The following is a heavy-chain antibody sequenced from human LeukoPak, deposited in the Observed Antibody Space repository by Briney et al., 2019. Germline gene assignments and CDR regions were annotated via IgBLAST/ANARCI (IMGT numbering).Heavy chain of an antibody. D-gene: IGHD1-26*01. V-gene: IGHV3-33*06. J-gene: IGHJ3*02. Sequence: GGSLRLSCAASGFTFSSYGMHWVRQAPGKGLEWVAVIWYDGSNKYYADSVKGRFTISRDNSKNTLYLQMNSLRAEDTAVYYCAKLADSGSYFHAFDIWGQGTMVTVSS. CDR1: GFTFSSYG. CDR3: AKLADSGSYFHAFDI. CDR2: IWYDGSNK.